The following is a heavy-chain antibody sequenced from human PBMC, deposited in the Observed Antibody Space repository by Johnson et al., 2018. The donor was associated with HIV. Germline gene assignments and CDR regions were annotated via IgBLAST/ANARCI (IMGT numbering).Heavy chain of an antibody. J-gene: IGHJ3*02. CDR2: ISYDGSNK. CDR3: ARVRWVSKWLSYDAFDI. V-gene: IGHV3-30-3*01. CDR1: GFTFSSYA. Sequence: QVQLVESGGGVVQPRRSLRLSCAASGFTFSSYAMHWVRQAPGKGLEWVAVISYDGSNKYYADSVKGRFTISRDNSKNTLYLQMNSRRAEDTAVYYCARVRWVSKWLSYDAFDIWGQGTMVTVSS. D-gene: IGHD3-22*01.